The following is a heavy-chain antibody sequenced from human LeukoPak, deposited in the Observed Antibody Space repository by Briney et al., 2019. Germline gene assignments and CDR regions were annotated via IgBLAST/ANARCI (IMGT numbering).Heavy chain of an antibody. V-gene: IGHV3-9*01. CDR1: GFSFDDYA. CDR2: ISWNRRSI. Sequence: GRSLRLSCAASGFSFDDYAMHWVRQAPGRGLEWVSGISWNRRSIGYADSVKGRFTISRDNAKNSLYLQMNSLRAEDTAVYYCAREQMATIVLTFDYWGQGTLVTVSS. J-gene: IGHJ4*02. CDR3: AREQMATIVLTFDY. D-gene: IGHD5-24*01.